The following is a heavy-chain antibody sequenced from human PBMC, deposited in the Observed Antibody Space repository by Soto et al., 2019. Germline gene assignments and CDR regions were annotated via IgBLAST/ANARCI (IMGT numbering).Heavy chain of an antibody. Sequence: QLQLQESGPGLVKPSETLSLTCTVSGGSISSSSYYWGWIRQPPGKGLEWIGSIYYSGSTYYNPSLKSRVTISVDTSKNQFSPKLSSVTAADTAVYYCATQTPYYDFWSGSQIDYWGQGTLVTVTS. CDR3: ATQTPYYDFWSGSQIDY. CDR2: IYYSGST. D-gene: IGHD3-3*01. V-gene: IGHV4-39*01. CDR1: GGSISSSSYY. J-gene: IGHJ4*02.